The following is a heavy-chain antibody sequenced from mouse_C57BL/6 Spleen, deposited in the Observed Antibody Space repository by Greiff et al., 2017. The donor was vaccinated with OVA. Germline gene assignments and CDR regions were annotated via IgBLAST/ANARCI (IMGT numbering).Heavy chain of an antibody. V-gene: IGHV1-15*01. Sequence: VQLQQSGAELVRPGASVTLSCKASGYTFTDYEMHWVKQTPVHGLEWIGAIDPETGGTAYNQKFKGKAILTADKSSSTAYMELRSLTSEDSAVYYCTNYGPKYYFDYWGQGTTLTVSS. CDR1: GYTFTDYE. J-gene: IGHJ2*01. D-gene: IGHD1-1*02. CDR3: TNYGPKYYFDY. CDR2: IDPETGGT.